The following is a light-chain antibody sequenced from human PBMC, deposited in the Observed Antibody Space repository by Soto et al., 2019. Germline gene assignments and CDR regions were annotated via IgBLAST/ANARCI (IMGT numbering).Light chain of an antibody. J-gene: IGLJ2*01. Sequence: QSALTRPPSASGSPGQSVAISCTGTSSDVGGYSYVSWYQQHPGKAPKLMIYEVSKRPSGVPDRFSGSKSGNTASLTVSGLQAEDEADYYCSSYARNRDVLFGGGTKLTVL. CDR1: SSDVGGYSY. CDR2: EVS. CDR3: SSYARNRDVL. V-gene: IGLV2-8*01.